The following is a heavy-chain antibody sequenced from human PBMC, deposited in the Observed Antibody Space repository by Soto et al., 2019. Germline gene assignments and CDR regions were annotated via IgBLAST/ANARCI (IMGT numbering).Heavy chain of an antibody. V-gene: IGHV3-33*01. J-gene: IGHJ6*02. D-gene: IGHD3-10*01. CDR3: AREKYGSDYYGMDV. Sequence: QVQLVESRGGVVQPGRSLRLSCAASGFTFSSYGMHWVRQAPGKGLEWVAVIWYDGSNKYYADSVKGRFTISRDNSKNTLYLQMNSLRAEDTAVYYCAREKYGSDYYGMDVWGQGTTVTVSS. CDR1: GFTFSSYG. CDR2: IWYDGSNK.